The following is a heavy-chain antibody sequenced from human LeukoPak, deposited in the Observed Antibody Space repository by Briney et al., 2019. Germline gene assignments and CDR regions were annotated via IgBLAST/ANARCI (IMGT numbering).Heavy chain of an antibody. V-gene: IGHV4-39*07. CDR3: ASNYGSGSYYSKPFDY. CDR1: GGSISSSSYY. J-gene: IGHJ4*02. CDR2: IYYSGST. Sequence: SETLSLTCTVSGGSISSSSYYWGWIRQPPGKGLEWIGSIYYSGSTYYNPSLKSRVTISVDTSKNQFSLKLSSVTAADTAVYYCASNYGSGSYYSKPFDYWGQGTLVTVSS. D-gene: IGHD3-10*01.